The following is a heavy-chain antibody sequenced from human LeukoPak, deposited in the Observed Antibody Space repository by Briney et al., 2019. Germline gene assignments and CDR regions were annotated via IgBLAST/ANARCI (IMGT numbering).Heavy chain of an antibody. CDR1: GFTFSSYG. Sequence: GGSLRLSCAASGFTFSSYGMHRVRQAPGTGLEWVAVISYDGSNKYYADSVKGRFTISRDNSKNTLYLQMNSLRAEDTAVYYCAKDDYNAGLIDYWGQGTLVTVSS. V-gene: IGHV3-30*18. J-gene: IGHJ4*02. CDR3: AKDDYNAGLIDY. CDR2: ISYDGSNK. D-gene: IGHD4-11*01.